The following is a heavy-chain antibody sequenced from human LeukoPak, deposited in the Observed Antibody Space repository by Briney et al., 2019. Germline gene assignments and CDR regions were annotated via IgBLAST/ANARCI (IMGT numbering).Heavy chain of an antibody. CDR2: IIPIFGTA. D-gene: IGHD4-11*01. V-gene: IGHV1-69*06. CDR3: ARGGEDYSNSYYYYYGMDV. J-gene: IGHJ6*04. Sequence: SVKVSCKASGGTFSSYAISWVRQAPGQGPEWMGGIIPIFGTANYAQKFQGRVTITADKSTSTAYMELSSLRSEDTAVYYCARGGEDYSNSYYYYYGMDVWGKGTTVTVSS. CDR1: GGTFSSYA.